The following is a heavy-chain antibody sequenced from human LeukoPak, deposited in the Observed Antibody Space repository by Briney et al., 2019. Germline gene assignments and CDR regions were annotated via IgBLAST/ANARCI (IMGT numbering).Heavy chain of an antibody. CDR1: GFTFSSYG. CDR3: AREKVGTLPYFYYGMDV. CDR2: IWYDGNSK. Sequence: GGSLRLSCAASGFTFSSYGMHWVRQAPGKGLEWVAVIWYDGNSKYYADSVKGRFTISRDNSKNTLYLQMDSLRAEDTAVYYCAREKVGTLPYFYYGMDVWGQGTTVTVSS. V-gene: IGHV3-33*01. J-gene: IGHJ6*02. D-gene: IGHD4-23*01.